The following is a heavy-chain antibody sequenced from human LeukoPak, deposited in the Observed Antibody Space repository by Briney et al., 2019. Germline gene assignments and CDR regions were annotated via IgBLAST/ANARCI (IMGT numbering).Heavy chain of an antibody. Sequence: GGCLSLSCAASGVTFSSYDMHWVRQATGKGLEWVSAIGTAGDTYYPGSVKGRFTISRENAKNSLYLQMNSLRAGDTAVYYCARDKGAGEFDYWGQGTLVTVSS. D-gene: IGHD3-16*01. CDR1: GVTFSSYD. CDR2: IGTAGDT. J-gene: IGHJ4*02. CDR3: ARDKGAGEFDY. V-gene: IGHV3-13*01.